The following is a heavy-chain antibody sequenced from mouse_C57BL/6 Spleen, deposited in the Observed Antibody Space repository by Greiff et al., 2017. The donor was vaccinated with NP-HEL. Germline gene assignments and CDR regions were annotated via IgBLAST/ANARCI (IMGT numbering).Heavy chain of an antibody. D-gene: IGHD2-4*01. Sequence: EVMLVESGGGLVQPKGSLKLSCAASGFSFNTYAMNWVRQAPGKGLEWVARIRSKSNNYATYYADSVKDRFTISRDDSESMLYLQMNNLKTEDTAMYYWVRHDRFDLDYDGFAYWGQGTLVTVSA. J-gene: IGHJ3*01. CDR2: IRSKSNNYAT. V-gene: IGHV10-1*01. CDR3: VRHDRFDLDYDGFAY. CDR1: GFSFNTYA.